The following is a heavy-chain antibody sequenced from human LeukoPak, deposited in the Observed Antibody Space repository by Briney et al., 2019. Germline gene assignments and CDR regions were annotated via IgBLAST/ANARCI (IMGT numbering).Heavy chain of an antibody. CDR2: IKTDGSQI. V-gene: IGHV3-7*03. CDR3: ARGLWSGYDPDFDY. Sequence: EGSLRLSCVASGFTFSSYWMTWVRQAPGKGLEWVANIKTDGSQIYYVDSVKGRFTISRDNAKNSLYLQMNSLRAEDTAVYYCARGLWSGYDPDFDYWGQGTLVTVSS. J-gene: IGHJ4*02. CDR1: GFTFSSYW. D-gene: IGHD5-12*01.